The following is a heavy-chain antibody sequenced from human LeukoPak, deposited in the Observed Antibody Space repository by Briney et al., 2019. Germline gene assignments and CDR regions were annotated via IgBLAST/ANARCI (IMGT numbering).Heavy chain of an antibody. Sequence: GGSLRLSCAASGFTFSSYWMHWVRQAPGKGLVWVSRINSDGSSTSYADSVKGRFTISRDNAENSLYLQMNSLRAEDTAVYYCARVNNIRGFSGYDYWGQGTLVTVSS. J-gene: IGHJ4*02. V-gene: IGHV3-74*01. CDR1: GFTFSSYW. D-gene: IGHD5-12*01. CDR3: ARVNNIRGFSGYDY. CDR2: INSDGSST.